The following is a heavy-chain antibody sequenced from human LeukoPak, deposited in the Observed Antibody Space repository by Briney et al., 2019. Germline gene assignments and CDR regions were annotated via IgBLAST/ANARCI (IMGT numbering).Heavy chain of an antibody. Sequence: PGGSLRLSCAASGFTFSSYAMSWVRQAPGKGLEWVSAISGSGGSTYFANSVKGRFTISRDNSKNTLCLQVNSLRAEDTAVYYCAKDPYHLLTSWFDPWGQGTLVTVSS. CDR3: AKDPYHLLTSWFDP. D-gene: IGHD2-2*01. CDR2: ISGSGGST. CDR1: GFTFSSYA. V-gene: IGHV3-23*01. J-gene: IGHJ5*02.